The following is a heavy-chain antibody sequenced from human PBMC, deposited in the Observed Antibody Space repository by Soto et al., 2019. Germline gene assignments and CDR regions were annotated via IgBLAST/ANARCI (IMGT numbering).Heavy chain of an antibody. CDR2: IHPNTGGT. Sequence: SVKVSCKASGYPYTNSYMHWVRQAPGQGLEWMGWIHPNTGGTNYAQKFQGRVTMTRDTSVSTVYMELNRLTSDDTAIYCCASDFRTRGWFRQAGNFAMDVWGQGTTVTVSS. J-gene: IGHJ6*02. V-gene: IGHV1-2*02. CDR1: GYPYTNSY. D-gene: IGHD6-19*01. CDR3: ASDFRTRGWFRQAGNFAMDV.